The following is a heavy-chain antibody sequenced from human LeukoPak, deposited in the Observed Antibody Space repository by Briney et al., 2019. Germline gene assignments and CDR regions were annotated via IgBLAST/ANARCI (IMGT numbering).Heavy chain of an antibody. J-gene: IGHJ6*03. Sequence: ASVMVSCKASGYTFTGYYMHWVRQAPGQGLEWMGRINPNSGGTNYAQKFQGRVTMTRDTSISTAYMELSRLRSDDTAVYYCARPTGGSSPAYYYYMDVWGKGTTVTVSS. V-gene: IGHV1-2*06. CDR1: GYTFTGYY. CDR3: ARPTGGSSPAYYYYMDV. CDR2: INPNSGGT. D-gene: IGHD4-23*01.